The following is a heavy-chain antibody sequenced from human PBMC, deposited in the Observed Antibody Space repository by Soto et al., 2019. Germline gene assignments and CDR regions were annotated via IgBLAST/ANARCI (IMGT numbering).Heavy chain of an antibody. CDR1: EVTFVDFS. J-gene: IGHJ4*02. CDR3: ARDNGYSYGYFDFDY. CDR2: ISRSSGTI. D-gene: IGHD5-18*01. Sequence: GLFLRLPCTVVEVTFVDFSIRWVRQAPKKGLEWVSCISRSSGTIYYADSVKGRFTISRDNAKNSLYLQMNSLRDEDTAVFYCARDNGYSYGYFDFDYWGQGTLVTVSS. V-gene: IGHV3-48*02.